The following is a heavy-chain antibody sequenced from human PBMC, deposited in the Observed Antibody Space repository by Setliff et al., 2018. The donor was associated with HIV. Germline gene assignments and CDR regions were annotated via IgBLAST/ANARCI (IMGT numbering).Heavy chain of an antibody. CDR3: ARGPQQTGWYGGACDV. J-gene: IGHJ3*01. CDR2: IKPDGSEK. Sequence: GGSLRLSCAASGFTFSSYWMSWVRQAPGKGLEWVANIKPDGSEKYYADAVRDRFTLSRDNAGTSLYLHVDSLRPEDTAVYYCARGPQQTGWYGGACDVWGQGTMVTVSS. CDR1: GFTFSSYW. V-gene: IGHV3-7*03. D-gene: IGHD6-19*01.